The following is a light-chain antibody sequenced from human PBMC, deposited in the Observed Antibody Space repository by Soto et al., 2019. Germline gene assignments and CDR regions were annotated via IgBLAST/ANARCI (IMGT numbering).Light chain of an antibody. Sequence: EIGLTQSPATLSVSPGERATLSCRASQSLGSDLAWYQQKPGQAPRLLIFGASARPTGIPARISGSGSGTEFTLTISSLRSEDFAVYFWQQYYNWPRTFGQGTTVDIK. CDR3: QQYYNWPRT. J-gene: IGKJ1*01. CDR1: QSLGSD. CDR2: GAS. V-gene: IGKV3-15*01.